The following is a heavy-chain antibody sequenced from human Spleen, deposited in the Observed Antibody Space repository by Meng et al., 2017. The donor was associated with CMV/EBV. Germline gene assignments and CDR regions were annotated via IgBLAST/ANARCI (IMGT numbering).Heavy chain of an antibody. Sequence: YGGSFSDYYWSWISQPPGKALEWVAEIYHSGSTNYNPSLKSRVTISVDTSKNQFSLKLSSVTAADTAMYYCARLRRDYYGSGKFDPWGQGTLVTVSS. J-gene: IGHJ5*02. CDR2: IYHSGST. CDR1: GGSFSDYY. CDR3: ARLRRDYYGSGKFDP. V-gene: IGHV4-34*01. D-gene: IGHD3-10*01.